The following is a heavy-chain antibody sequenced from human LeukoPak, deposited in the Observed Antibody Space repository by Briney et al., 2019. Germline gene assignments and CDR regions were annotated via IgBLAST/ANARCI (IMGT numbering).Heavy chain of an antibody. J-gene: IGHJ3*02. CDR2: IYPGDSDT. V-gene: IGHV5-51*01. CDR1: GYSFTSYW. CDR3: AREYYYGSGSYPDAFDI. D-gene: IGHD3-10*01. Sequence: GESLKISCKGSGYSFTSYWIGWVRQMPGKGLEWMGIIYPGDSDTRYSPSFQGQVTISADKSISTAYLQWSSLKASDTAMYYCAREYYYGSGSYPDAFDIWGQGTMVTVS.